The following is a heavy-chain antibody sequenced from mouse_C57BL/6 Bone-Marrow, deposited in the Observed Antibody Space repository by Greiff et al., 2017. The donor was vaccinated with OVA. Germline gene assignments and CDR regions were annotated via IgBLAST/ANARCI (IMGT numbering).Heavy chain of an antibody. J-gene: IGHJ3*01. CDR1: GFSLTSYG. CDR3: AKDYGSSFAY. CDR2: IWGVGST. D-gene: IGHD1-1*01. Sequence: VKLMESGPGLVAPSQSLSITCTVSGFSLTSYGVDWVRQSPGKGLEWLGVIWGVGSTNYNSALKSRLSISQDNSKSQVFLKMNSLQTDDTAMYYCAKDYGSSFAYWGQGTLVTVSA. V-gene: IGHV2-6*01.